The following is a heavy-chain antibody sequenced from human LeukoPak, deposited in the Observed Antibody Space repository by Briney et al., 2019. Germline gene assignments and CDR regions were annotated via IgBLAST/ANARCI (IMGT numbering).Heavy chain of an antibody. V-gene: IGHV3-15*01. J-gene: IGHJ4*02. CDR1: GFTYSNAW. D-gene: IGHD3-9*01. Sequence: GGSLRLSCAASGFTYSNAWMSWARQPPGKGLEWVGRIKSKTDGGTTDYAAPVKGRFTISRVDEKNTVYLEMKSLKTEDTDVSYCTTVNYDILTGYYRTYYFDYWGQGTLVTVSS. CDR3: TTVNYDILTGYYRTYYFDY. CDR2: IKSKTDGGTT.